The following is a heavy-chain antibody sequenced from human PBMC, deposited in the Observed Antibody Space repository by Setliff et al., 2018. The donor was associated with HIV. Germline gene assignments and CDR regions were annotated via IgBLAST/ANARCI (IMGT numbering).Heavy chain of an antibody. D-gene: IGHD3-22*01. J-gene: IGHJ4*02. CDR1: GGSISNFY. CDR3: ARVRLTMIMMVDYFDQ. Sequence: SETLSLTCSVSGGSISNFYWSWIRQAPGKGLEWVGHIYSTGDTNYNPSLKSRVTLSADTSKNQLSLIMTSVTASDTAVYYCARVRLTMIMMVDYFDQWGQGTLVTVSS. CDR2: IYSTGDT. V-gene: IGHV4-4*07.